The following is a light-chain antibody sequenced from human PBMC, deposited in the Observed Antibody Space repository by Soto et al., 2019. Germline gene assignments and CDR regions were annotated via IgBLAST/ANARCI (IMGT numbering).Light chain of an antibody. J-gene: IGKJ1*01. Sequence: EIVLTQSPGTLSLSPGERATLSCRAIQTVANRYLAWYQQKPGQSPRLLIDGASSRASGIPDRFSGSGSGTDFTLTISRLEPEDFAVYYCQQYVGLPPTFGQGTKVDIK. CDR1: QTVANRY. CDR2: GAS. CDR3: QQYVGLPPT. V-gene: IGKV3-20*01.